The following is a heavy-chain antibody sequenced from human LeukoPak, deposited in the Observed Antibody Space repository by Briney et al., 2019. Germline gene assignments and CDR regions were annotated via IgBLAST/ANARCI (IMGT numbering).Heavy chain of an antibody. CDR3: AVGFNDYVWGSYRYTGPQDY. J-gene: IGHJ4*02. CDR2: INPNSGGT. Sequence: ASVKVSCKASGYTFTGYYMHWVRQAPGQGLEWMGWINPNSGGTNYAQKFQGRVTMTRDTSISTAYMELSRLRSDDTAVYYCAVGFNDYVWGSYRYTGPQDYWGQGTLGTVSS. D-gene: IGHD3-16*02. V-gene: IGHV1-2*02. CDR1: GYTFTGYY.